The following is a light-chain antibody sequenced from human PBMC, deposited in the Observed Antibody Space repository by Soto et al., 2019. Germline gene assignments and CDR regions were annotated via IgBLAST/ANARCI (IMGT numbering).Light chain of an antibody. J-gene: IGLJ2*01. CDR1: SGDVGDYNY. CDR2: EVS. CDR3: SSFAGSPVV. Sequence: QSALPHPPSASGSLGQSVTIPCTGTSGDVGDYNYVSWYQQHPGKVPKLMIYEVSRRLSGVPDRFSGSKSGNTAYLTVSGLQAEDEADYYCSSFAGSPVVFGGGTKLTVL. V-gene: IGLV2-8*01.